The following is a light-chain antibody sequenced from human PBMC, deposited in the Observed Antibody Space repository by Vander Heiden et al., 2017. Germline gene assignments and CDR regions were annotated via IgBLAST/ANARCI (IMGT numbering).Light chain of an antibody. Sequence: NFMLTQPHSVSESPGKPVTISCASSSGSIASNYVQWYQQRPGSSPTTVIYEDHQRPSGVPDRFSGSIDISSNSASLTISGLKTEDEADYYCQSYDISSYWVFGGGTKLTVL. CDR2: EDH. V-gene: IGLV6-57*01. J-gene: IGLJ3*02. CDR1: SGSIASNY. CDR3: QSYDISSYWV.